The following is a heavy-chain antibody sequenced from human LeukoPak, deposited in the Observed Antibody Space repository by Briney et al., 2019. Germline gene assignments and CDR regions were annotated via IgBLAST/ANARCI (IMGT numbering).Heavy chain of an antibody. J-gene: IGHJ4*02. D-gene: IGHD1-26*01. CDR2: VSGSGGST. Sequence: PGASLRLFCSASGFSCSSNSMSWVRRAIAEGLEWVSTVSGSGGSTYYAGSVSGRFTATRDNSKNTLYLQMSGLLAEDTAVYYCAKRESRNSFECWGQGTLVTVSS. CDR1: GFSCSSNS. V-gene: IGHV3-23*01. CDR3: AKRESRNSFEC.